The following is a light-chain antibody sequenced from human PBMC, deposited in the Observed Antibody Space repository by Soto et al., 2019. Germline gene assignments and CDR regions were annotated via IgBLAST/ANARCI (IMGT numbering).Light chain of an antibody. CDR2: GAS. V-gene: IGKV3-20*01. J-gene: IGKJ1*01. CDR1: QGVYNSY. CDR3: HQYGTSPWT. Sequence: EIVLTQSPGTLSWSPGERATLSCRASQGVYNSYLAWYQQKPGQAPRLLIYGASSRATGTPDRFSGSGSGTDFTLTISSLEPQDFAVYYCHQYGTSPWTFGQGTKVDTK.